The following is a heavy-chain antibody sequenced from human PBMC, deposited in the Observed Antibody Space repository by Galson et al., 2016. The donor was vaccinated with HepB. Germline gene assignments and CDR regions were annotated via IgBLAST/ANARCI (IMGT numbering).Heavy chain of an antibody. J-gene: IGHJ5*02. V-gene: IGHV4-31*03. Sequence: TLSLTCTVSGGSITSVTYYWSWIRQHPGKGLEWIGYIFYSGSTYYNPSLKSRVTISMDTSKNHFSLRLNSVTAADTAVYYCARTTGDCGGDCSWFDPWGQGTPVLISS. CDR2: IFYSGST. CDR3: ARTTGDCGGDCSWFDP. D-gene: IGHD2-21*02. CDR1: GGSITSVTYY.